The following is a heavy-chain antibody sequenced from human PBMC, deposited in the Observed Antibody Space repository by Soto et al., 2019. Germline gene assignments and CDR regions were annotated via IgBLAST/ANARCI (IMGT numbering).Heavy chain of an antibody. CDR3: ARVSLSGGGWLDP. J-gene: IGHJ5*02. Sequence: GASVKVSCKASGYSFTNYYLHWVRQAPGQGLEWMAIINPSSGDTTYAQKFQGRVTVTSYTSTSTVYMELRSLTSEDTAIYYCARVSLSGGGWLDPWGQGTLVTVSS. D-gene: IGHD1-26*01. CDR1: GYSFTNYY. CDR2: INPSSGDT. V-gene: IGHV1-46*01.